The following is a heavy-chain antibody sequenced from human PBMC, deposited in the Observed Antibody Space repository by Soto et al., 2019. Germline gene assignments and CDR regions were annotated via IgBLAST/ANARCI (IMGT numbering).Heavy chain of an antibody. V-gene: IGHV4-61*01. CDR1: GGSVSSDPYY. CDR2: IYYSGST. CDR3: ARDYGSGDY. Sequence: SETLSVTWTVSGGSVSSDPYYWSWIRQPPGKGLEWIGYIYYSGSTNYNPSLKSRVTISVDTSKNQFSLKLSSVTAADTAVYYCARDYGSGDYWGQGTLVTVSS. D-gene: IGHD6-19*01. J-gene: IGHJ4*02.